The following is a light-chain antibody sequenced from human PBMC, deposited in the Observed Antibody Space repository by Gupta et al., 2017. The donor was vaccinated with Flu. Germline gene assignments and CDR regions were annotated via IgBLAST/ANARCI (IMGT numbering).Light chain of an antibody. V-gene: IGKV3-11*01. J-gene: IGKJ2*03. Sequence: ATLSLSPGERSTLSGRASQSVSSYLAWYQQKPGQAPRLLIYDASNRATGSPARLSGSGSLTDFTLTISSREPEDFAVYYCQQRSNSYSFGQGTKVEIK. CDR1: QSVSSY. CDR3: QQRSNSYS. CDR2: DAS.